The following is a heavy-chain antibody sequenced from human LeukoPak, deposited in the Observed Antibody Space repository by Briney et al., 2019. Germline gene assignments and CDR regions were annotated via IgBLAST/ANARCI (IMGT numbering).Heavy chain of an antibody. V-gene: IGHV3-9*01. D-gene: IGHD3-3*01. Sequence: GRSLRLSCAASGFTFDDYAMHWVRQAPGKGLEWVSGISWNSGSIGYADSVKGRFTISRDNAKNSLYLQMKSLRAEDTALYYCAKDRSGSFYYFDYWGQGTLVTVSS. CDR2: ISWNSGSI. J-gene: IGHJ4*02. CDR1: GFTFDDYA. CDR3: AKDRSGSFYYFDY.